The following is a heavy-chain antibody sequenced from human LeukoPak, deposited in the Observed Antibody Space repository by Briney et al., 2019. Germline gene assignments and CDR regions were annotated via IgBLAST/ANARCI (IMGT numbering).Heavy chain of an antibody. CDR1: GFTVSSNY. D-gene: IGHD5-18*01. J-gene: IGHJ3*02. CDR3: ARSPNYSYGYPHAFDI. Sequence: PGGSLRLSCAASGFTVSSNYMSWVRQAPGKGLEWVSYISSSSSTIYYADSVKGRFTISRDNAKNSLYLQMNSLRAEDTAVYYCARSPNYSYGYPHAFDIWGQGTMVTVSS. V-gene: IGHV3-48*04. CDR2: ISSSSSTI.